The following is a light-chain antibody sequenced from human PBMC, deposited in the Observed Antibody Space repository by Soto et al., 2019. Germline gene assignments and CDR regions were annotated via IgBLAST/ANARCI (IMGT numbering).Light chain of an antibody. CDR1: QSISSW. CDR2: QTS. Sequence: DIQMTQSPSTLSASVGDRVTITCRASQSISSWLAWYQQKPGKAPKLLISQTSNLESGVPSRFRGSGSGTEFTLTISSLQPDDFASYYCQQYKSYSRTFGQGSKVEVK. J-gene: IGKJ1*01. CDR3: QQYKSYSRT. V-gene: IGKV1-5*03.